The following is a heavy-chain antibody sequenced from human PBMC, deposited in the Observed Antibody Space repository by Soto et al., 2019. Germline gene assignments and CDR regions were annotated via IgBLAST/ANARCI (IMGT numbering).Heavy chain of an antibody. V-gene: IGHV3-74*01. Sequence: GGSLRLSCAASGFTSSSYWMHWVRQAPGKGLVWVSRINSDGSSTSYADSVKGRFTISRDNAKNTLYLQMNSLRAEDTAVYYCARAPTSISVYDPRPIDYWGQGTLVTVSS. J-gene: IGHJ4*02. CDR1: GFTSSSYW. CDR2: INSDGSST. D-gene: IGHD5-12*01. CDR3: ARAPTSISVYDPRPIDY.